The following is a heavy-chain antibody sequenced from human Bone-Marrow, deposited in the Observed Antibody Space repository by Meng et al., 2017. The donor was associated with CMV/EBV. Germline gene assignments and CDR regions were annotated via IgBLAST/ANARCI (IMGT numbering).Heavy chain of an antibody. CDR3: ARHPGIVVPARY. J-gene: IGHJ4*02. V-gene: IGHV5-51*01. Sequence: GGSLRLSCKGSGYTFASYWIGWVRQMPGKGLEWMGIIYPADSDTRYNPSFQGQVTISADKSISTAYLQWSSLKASDTAMYYCARHPGIVVPARYWGQGTRVTGSS. D-gene: IGHD2-2*01. CDR1: GYTFASYW. CDR2: IYPADSDT.